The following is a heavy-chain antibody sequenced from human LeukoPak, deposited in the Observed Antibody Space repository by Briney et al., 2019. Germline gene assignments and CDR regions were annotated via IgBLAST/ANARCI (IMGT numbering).Heavy chain of an antibody. CDR1: GFIFSSYA. V-gene: IGHV3-30-3*01. CDR3: ARDGIF. J-gene: IGHJ4*02. Sequence: PGRSLRLSCAASGFIFSSYAMHWVRQAPGKGLEWVAVISYDGSNKYYADSVKGRFTISRDNSKNTLYLQMDSLRAEDTAVYYCARDGIFWGQGTLVTVSS. D-gene: IGHD1-14*01. CDR2: ISYDGSNK.